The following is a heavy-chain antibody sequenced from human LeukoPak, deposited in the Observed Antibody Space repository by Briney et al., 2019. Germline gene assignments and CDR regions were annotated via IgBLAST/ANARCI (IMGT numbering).Heavy chain of an antibody. CDR1: GFTFSSYG. CDR2: ISGSGGST. J-gene: IGHJ4*02. D-gene: IGHD1-26*01. CDR3: AKGGAQV. V-gene: IGHV3-23*01. Sequence: PGGSLRLSCAASGFTFSSYGMSWVRQAPGKGLEWVSAISGSGGSTYYSDSVRGRFIISRDSSKNTLYLQMNSLRAEDTAVYYCAKGGAQVGGQGTLVTVSS.